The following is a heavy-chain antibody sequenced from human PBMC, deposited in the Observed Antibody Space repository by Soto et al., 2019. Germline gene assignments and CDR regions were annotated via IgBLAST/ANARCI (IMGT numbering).Heavy chain of an antibody. Sequence: EVQLVESGGGLVLPGGSLRLSCAASGFTFSRYWMHWVHQAPGKGLVWVSRISSYGSDTHYADSVKGRFTISRDNAKNTLYPQMNSLRADDTAVYYCASNYAYAEGYYWYGIDVWGQGTTVTVSS. CDR3: ASNYAYAEGYYWYGIDV. CDR1: GFTFSRYW. V-gene: IGHV3-74*01. D-gene: IGHD3-16*01. CDR2: ISSYGSDT. J-gene: IGHJ6*02.